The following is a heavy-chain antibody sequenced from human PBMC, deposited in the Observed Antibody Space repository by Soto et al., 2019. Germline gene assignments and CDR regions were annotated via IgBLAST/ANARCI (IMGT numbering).Heavy chain of an antibody. J-gene: IGHJ5*02. CDR2: IYATGTT. V-gene: IGHV4-4*07. CDR1: GASISGFY. D-gene: IGHD1-1*01. CDR3: VRDGTKTLRDWFDP. Sequence: SEALSLTCTVSGASISGFYWSWIRKSAGKGLEWIGRIYATGTTDYNPSLKSRVMMSVDTSKKQFSLKLRSVTAADTAVYYCVRDGTKTLRDWFDPWGQGISVTVS.